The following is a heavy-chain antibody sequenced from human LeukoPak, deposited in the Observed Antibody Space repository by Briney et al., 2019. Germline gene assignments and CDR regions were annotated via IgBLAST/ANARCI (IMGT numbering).Heavy chain of an antibody. CDR2: IYYSGST. J-gene: IGHJ4*02. D-gene: IGHD3-10*01. Sequence: PSEILSLTCTVYGGSISSGNYYWHWIRQPPGKGLEWIGYIYYSGSTHNNPSLKSRVTISVDPSKTQSSLKLSSVTAAATAVYYGAREDGVEGSGSYYDYWGQGTLVTVSS. CDR3: AREDGVEGSGSYYDY. V-gene: IGHV4-30-4*01. CDR1: GGSISSGNYY.